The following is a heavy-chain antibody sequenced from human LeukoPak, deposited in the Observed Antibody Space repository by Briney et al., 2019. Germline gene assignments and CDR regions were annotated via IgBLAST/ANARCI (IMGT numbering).Heavy chain of an antibody. CDR3: ARDPPRGTVVTPPPFDY. D-gene: IGHD4-23*01. CDR2: IIPILGIA. Sequence: SVKVSCKASGATFSSYTISWVRQAPGQRLEWMGRIIPILGIANYAQKFPCRVTITADKSTSTAYLELSSLRSEDTAVYYCARDPPRGTVVTPPPFDYWGQGTMVTVSS. V-gene: IGHV1-69*04. CDR1: GATFSSYT. J-gene: IGHJ4*02.